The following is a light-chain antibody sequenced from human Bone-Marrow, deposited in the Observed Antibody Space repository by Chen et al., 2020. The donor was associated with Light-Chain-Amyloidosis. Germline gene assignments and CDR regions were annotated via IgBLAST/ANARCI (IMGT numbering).Light chain of an antibody. CDR1: QSVNNY. Sequence: EIVLTQSPDTLSLSPGERATLSCRASQSVNNYLAWYQHKPGQAPRLLIYDASTRATGIPARFSGRGSGTDFTLTISSLEPEDFAVYYCQQRNSWPPEFSFGLGTKLEIK. CDR2: DAS. J-gene: IGKJ2*03. V-gene: IGKV3-11*01. CDR3: QQRNSWPPEFS.